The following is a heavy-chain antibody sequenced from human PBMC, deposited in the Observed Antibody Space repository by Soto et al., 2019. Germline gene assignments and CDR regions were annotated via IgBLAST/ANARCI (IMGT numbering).Heavy chain of an antibody. CDR3: AKDRAMVRGTTGMDV. CDR1: GLTFSSYG. Sequence: GGALRLSCAASGLTFSSYGMHWVRQAPGKGLEWVAVISYDGSNKYYADSVKGRFTISRDNSKNTLYLQMNSLRAEDTAVYYCAKDRAMVRGTTGMDVWGQGTTVTVSS. J-gene: IGHJ6*02. V-gene: IGHV3-30*18. CDR2: ISYDGSNK. D-gene: IGHD3-10*01.